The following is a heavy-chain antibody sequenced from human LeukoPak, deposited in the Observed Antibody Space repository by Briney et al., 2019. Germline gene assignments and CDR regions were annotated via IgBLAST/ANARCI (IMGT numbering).Heavy chain of an antibody. Sequence: SETLSVTCSVSGGSINTYYWSWIRQTPGKGLECIGFIYYTGSTNYNPSLKSRVTMSVDTSKSQFSLKLTSVTAADTALYYCARGANRLDSWGRGTLVTVSS. D-gene: IGHD1-14*01. V-gene: IGHV4-59*12. J-gene: IGHJ4*02. CDR1: GGSINTYY. CDR2: IYYTGST. CDR3: ARGANRLDS.